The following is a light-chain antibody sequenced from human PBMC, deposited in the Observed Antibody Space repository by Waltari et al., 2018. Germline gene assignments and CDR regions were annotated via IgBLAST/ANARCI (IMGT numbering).Light chain of an antibody. J-gene: IGKJ1*01. Sequence: DIVMTQSPDSLAVSLGERATINCKSGQSILYNSNDKNYLAWYQQKPGQPPKLLIYWASTRACGVPDRFMGSGSWTEFTLTIIILQAEDVAFYYCKQDYRRCSFGQGTSVEGK. CDR1: QSILYNSNDKNY. V-gene: IGKV4-1*01. CDR2: WAS. CDR3: KQDYRRCS.